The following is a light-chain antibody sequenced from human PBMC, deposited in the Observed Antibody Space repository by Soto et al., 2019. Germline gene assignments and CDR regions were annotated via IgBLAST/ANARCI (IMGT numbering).Light chain of an antibody. Sequence: IPMTQSPSSLSASVGDRVTLTCRTSRAIYNYVNWYQHHPGRVPKLLISSASILQAGVPSRFSAGGSGTHFALTISNLQPEDVATYHCQQSYSTPPNFGQGTKLEI. V-gene: IGKV1-39*01. CDR1: RAIYNY. CDR3: QQSYSTPPN. CDR2: SAS. J-gene: IGKJ2*01.